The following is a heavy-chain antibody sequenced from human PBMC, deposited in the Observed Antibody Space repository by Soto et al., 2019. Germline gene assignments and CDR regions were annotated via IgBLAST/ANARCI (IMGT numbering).Heavy chain of an antibody. CDR2: VEPNRGDT. CDR3: ARVKIDTGGRGFDP. J-gene: IGHJ5*02. V-gene: IGHV1-2*02. Sequence: QVQLVQSGAEVKKPGASVKVSCKASGYTFSGHYIHSVRQAPGQRLEWMGWVEPNRGDTNYAQNFQGRVTLTRDTSINTAYMELTRLTSDDTAMYYGARVKIDTGGRGFDPWGQGTLVTVAS. D-gene: IGHD2-8*02. CDR1: GYTFSGHY.